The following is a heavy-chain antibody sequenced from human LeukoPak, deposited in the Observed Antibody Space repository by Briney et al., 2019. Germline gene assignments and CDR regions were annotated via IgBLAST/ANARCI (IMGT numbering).Heavy chain of an antibody. V-gene: IGHV1-24*01. CDR3: ATPAERYYYYGMDV. CDR2: FDPEDGET. CDR1: GYTLTELS. Sequence: ASVKVSCKVSGYTLTELSMHWVRQAPGKGLEWMGGFDPEDGETIYAQKFQGRVTMTEDTSTDTAYMELSSLRSEDTAVYYCATPAERYYYYGMDVWGQGTTVTVSS. D-gene: IGHD6-13*01. J-gene: IGHJ6*02.